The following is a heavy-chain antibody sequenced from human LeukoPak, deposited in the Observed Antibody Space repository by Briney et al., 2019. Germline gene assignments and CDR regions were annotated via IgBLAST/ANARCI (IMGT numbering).Heavy chain of an antibody. CDR3: AKEDYDFWSGKENWFDP. CDR2: ISHDGGNK. CDR1: GFTFSSYT. Sequence: GGSLRLSCAASGFTFSSYTMHWVRQAPDKGLEWVAVISHDGGNKYYADSVKGRFTISRDNSKNTLYLQMNGLRAEETAMYYCAKEDYDFWSGKENWFDPWGQGTLVTVSS. D-gene: IGHD3-3*01. J-gene: IGHJ5*02. V-gene: IGHV3-30-3*01.